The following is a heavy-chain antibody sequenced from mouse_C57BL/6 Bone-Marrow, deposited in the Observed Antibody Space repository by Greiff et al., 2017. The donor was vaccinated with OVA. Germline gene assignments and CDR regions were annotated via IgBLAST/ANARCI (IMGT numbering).Heavy chain of an antibody. D-gene: IGHD2-4*01. CDR1: GFSLSTFGMG. J-gene: IGHJ3*01. Sequence: QVTLKESGPGILQPSQTLSLTCSFSGFSLSTFGMGVGWIRQTSGKGLEWLAHIWWDDDKYYNPALKSRLTTSNDTSKNQEFLKSANVYTAYTVTYYGARIYDYDGLLLAYWGQGTLVTVSA. CDR2: IWWDDDK. CDR3: ARIYDYDGLLLAY. V-gene: IGHV8-8*01.